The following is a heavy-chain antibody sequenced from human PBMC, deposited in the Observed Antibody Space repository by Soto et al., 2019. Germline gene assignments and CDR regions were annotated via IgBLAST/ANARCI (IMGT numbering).Heavy chain of an antibody. D-gene: IGHD2-2*01. CDR2: INHSGST. CDR3: ARGPKPAASYYFDY. Sequence: LSLTCAVYGGSFSGYYWSWIRQPPGKGLEWIGEINHSGSTNYNPPLKSRVTISVDTSKNQFSLKLSSVTAADTAVYYCARGPKPAASYYFDYWGQGTLVTVSS. CDR1: GGSFSGYY. V-gene: IGHV4-34*01. J-gene: IGHJ4*02.